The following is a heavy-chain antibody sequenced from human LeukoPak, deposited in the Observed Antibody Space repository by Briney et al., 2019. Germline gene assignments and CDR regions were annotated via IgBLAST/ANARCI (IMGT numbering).Heavy chain of an antibody. CDR2: IIPIFGTA. CDR3: ARGRRPYYYDSSGYSNFDY. V-gene: IGHV1-69*01. CDR1: GGTFSSYA. J-gene: IGHJ4*02. D-gene: IGHD3-22*01. Sequence: SVKVSCKASGGTFSSYAISWVRQAPGQGLEWMGGIIPIFGTANYAQKFQGRVTITANESTSTAYMELSSLRSEDTAVYYCARGRRPYYYDSSGYSNFDYWGQGTLVTVSS.